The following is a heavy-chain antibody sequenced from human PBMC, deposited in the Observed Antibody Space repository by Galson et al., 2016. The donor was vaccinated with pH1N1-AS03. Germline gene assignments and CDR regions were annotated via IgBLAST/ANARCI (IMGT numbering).Heavy chain of an antibody. CDR1: GGTFSSYP. V-gene: IGHV1-69*04. CDR3: ATDYNKGGLPVDC. J-gene: IGHJ4*02. CDR2: IIPLLGMT. D-gene: IGHD3-10*01. Sequence: SVKVSCKASGGTFSSYPINWVRQAPGQGLECIGRIIPLLGMTNYAQKFQGRVTITADTSTSTAYVELSSLRSEDTAVYYCATDYNKGGLPVDCWGQGTLVTASS.